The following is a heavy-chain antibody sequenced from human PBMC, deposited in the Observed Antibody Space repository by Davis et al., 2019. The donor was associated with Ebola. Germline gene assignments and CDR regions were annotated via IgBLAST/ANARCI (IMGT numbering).Heavy chain of an antibody. J-gene: IGHJ3*02. CDR2: ISSSGNNI. Sequence: GGSLRLSCAASGFTFSDYYMTWIRQAPGKGLEWISYISSSGNNIYYADSVKGRFTISRDNAKNSLYLQMNSLRAEDTAVYYCARDRYEWDSIVVVAPVDIWGQGTMVTVSS. D-gene: IGHD2-15*01. CDR1: GFTFSDYY. V-gene: IGHV3-11*04. CDR3: ARDRYEWDSIVVVAPVDI.